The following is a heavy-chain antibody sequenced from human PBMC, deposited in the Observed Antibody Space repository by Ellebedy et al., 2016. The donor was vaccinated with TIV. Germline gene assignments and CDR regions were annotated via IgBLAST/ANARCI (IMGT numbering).Heavy chain of an antibody. Sequence: GGSLRLSXAASGFTFSSYGMHWVRQAPGKGLEWVAVIWYDGSNKYYADSVKGRFTISRDNSKNTLYLQMNSLRAEDTAVYYCARDHYSSSAGYYYGMDVWGQGTTVTVSS. D-gene: IGHD6-6*01. J-gene: IGHJ6*02. CDR1: GFTFSSYG. V-gene: IGHV3-33*01. CDR2: IWYDGSNK. CDR3: ARDHYSSSAGYYYGMDV.